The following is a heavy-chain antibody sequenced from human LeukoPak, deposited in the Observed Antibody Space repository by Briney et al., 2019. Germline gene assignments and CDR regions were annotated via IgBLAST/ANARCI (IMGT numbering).Heavy chain of an antibody. Sequence: SQTLSLTCTVSGGSISSGDYYWSWIRQPPGKGLEWIGYIYYSGSTYYNPSLKSRVTISVDTSKNQSSLKLSSVTAADTAVYYCARGRMVRGVISYYFDYWGQGTLVTVSS. D-gene: IGHD3-10*01. CDR1: GGSISSGDYY. V-gene: IGHV4-30-4*01. J-gene: IGHJ4*02. CDR3: ARGRMVRGVISYYFDY. CDR2: IYYSGST.